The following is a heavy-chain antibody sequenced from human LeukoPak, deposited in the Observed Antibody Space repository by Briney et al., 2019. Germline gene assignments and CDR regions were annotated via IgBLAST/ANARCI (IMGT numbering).Heavy chain of an antibody. J-gene: IGHJ4*02. CDR1: GFTFSSYA. D-gene: IGHD6-19*01. CDR3: AKVRISGSGWYDPFDY. V-gene: IGHV3-23*01. CDR2: ISGSGGST. Sequence: GGSLRLSCAASGFTFSSYAMSWVRQAPGKGLEWVSAISGSGGSTYYADSVKGRFTISRDNSKNTLYLQMNSLRAEDTAVYYCAKVRISGSGWYDPFDYWGQGTLVTVSS.